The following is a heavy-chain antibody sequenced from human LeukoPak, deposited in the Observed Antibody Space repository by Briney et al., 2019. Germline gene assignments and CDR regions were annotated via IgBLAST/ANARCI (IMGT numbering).Heavy chain of an antibody. CDR2: INSRDSDT. J-gene: IGHJ4*02. Sequence: GESLKISCKGSGYSFTNYWIGWVRQMPGKGLEWMGIINSRDSDTRYSPSFQGQVTISADKSISTAYPQWSSLKASDTAMYYCARWGGYCSGGNCYPLYYFDYWGQGTLVTVSS. CDR3: ARWGGYCSGGNCYPLYYFDY. V-gene: IGHV5-51*01. D-gene: IGHD2-15*01. CDR1: GYSFTNYW.